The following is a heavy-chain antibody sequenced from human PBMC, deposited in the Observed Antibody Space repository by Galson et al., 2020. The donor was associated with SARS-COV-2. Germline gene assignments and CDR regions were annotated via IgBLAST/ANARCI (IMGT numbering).Heavy chain of an antibody. CDR2: IFSNDEK. V-gene: IGHV2-26*01. J-gene: IGHJ6*02. D-gene: IGHD3-22*01. CDR1: GFSLSNARMG. Sequence: SGPTLVKPTETLTLTCTVSGFSLSNARMGVSWIRQPPGKALEWLAHIFSNDEKSYSTSLKSRLTISKDTSKSQVVLTMTNMDPVDTATYYCARYLNYYDSSGYSYYYYYGMDVWGQGTTVTVSS. CDR3: ARYLNYYDSSGYSYYYYYGMDV.